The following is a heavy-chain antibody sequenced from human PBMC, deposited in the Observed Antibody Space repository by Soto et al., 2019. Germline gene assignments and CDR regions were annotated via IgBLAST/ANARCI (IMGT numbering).Heavy chain of an antibody. CDR2: ISGSGGST. Sequence: GGSLRLSCAASGFTFSNYAMSWVRQAPGKGLEWVSAISGSGGSTYYADSVKGRFTISRDNSKNTLYLLMNSLRAEDTAVYYCAKVGSGDRYYFDYWGQGTLVTVSS. J-gene: IGHJ4*02. D-gene: IGHD4-17*01. CDR3: AKVGSGDRYYFDY. CDR1: GFTFSNYA. V-gene: IGHV3-23*01.